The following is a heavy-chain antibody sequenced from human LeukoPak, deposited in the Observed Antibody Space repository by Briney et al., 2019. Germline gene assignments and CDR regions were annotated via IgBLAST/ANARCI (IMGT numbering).Heavy chain of an antibody. CDR3: ARDPQNYYDSSGFPRDYYGMDV. Sequence: GGSLRLSCAASGFTVSSNYMSWVRQAPGKGLEWVSVIYSGGSTYYADSVKGRFTISRDNSKNTLYLQMNSLRAEDTAVYYCARDPQNYYDSSGFPRDYYGMDVWGQGTTVTVSS. J-gene: IGHJ6*02. CDR2: IYSGGST. V-gene: IGHV3-66*01. CDR1: GFTVSSNY. D-gene: IGHD3-22*01.